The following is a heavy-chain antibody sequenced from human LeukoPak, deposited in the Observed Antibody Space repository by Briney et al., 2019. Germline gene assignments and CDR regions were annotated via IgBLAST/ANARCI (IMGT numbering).Heavy chain of an antibody. CDR2: ISYDGSNK. CDR1: GFTFSSYA. J-gene: IGHJ4*02. Sequence: GGSLRLSCAASGFTFSSYAMHWVRQAPGKGLEWVAVISYDGSNKYYADSVKGRFTISRDNSKNTLYLQMNSLRAEDTAVYYCAKDGLETWGYWGQGTLVTVSS. V-gene: IGHV3-30-3*01. CDR3: AKDGLETWGY. D-gene: IGHD1-1*01.